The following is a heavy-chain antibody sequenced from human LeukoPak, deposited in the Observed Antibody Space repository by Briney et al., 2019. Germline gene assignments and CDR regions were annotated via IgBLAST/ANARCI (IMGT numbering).Heavy chain of an antibody. CDR1: GYSISSGYY. CDR3: ARGSYDGYNDY. Sequence: SETLSLTCAVSGYSISSGYYWGWIRQPPEKGLEWIGSIYHSGSTYYNPSLKSRVTISVDTSKNQFSLKLSSVTAADTAVYYCARGSYDGYNDYWGQGTLVTVSS. J-gene: IGHJ4*02. D-gene: IGHD3-16*01. V-gene: IGHV4-38-2*01. CDR2: IYHSGST.